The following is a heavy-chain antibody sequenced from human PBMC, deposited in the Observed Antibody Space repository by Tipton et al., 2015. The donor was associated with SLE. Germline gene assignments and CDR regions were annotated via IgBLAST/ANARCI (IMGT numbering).Heavy chain of an antibody. Sequence: TLSLTCTVSGGSINSGAYYWGWIRQHPGKGLEWIGYVYYTGTTYYNPSLKSRVTISVDTSKNQFSLKLTSLTAADTAVYYCARASPTWERHFFYYMDVWGKGTTVTVSS. CDR2: VYYTGTT. V-gene: IGHV4-31*03. CDR1: GGSINSGAYY. CDR3: ARASPTWERHFFYYMDV. D-gene: IGHD1-26*01. J-gene: IGHJ6*03.